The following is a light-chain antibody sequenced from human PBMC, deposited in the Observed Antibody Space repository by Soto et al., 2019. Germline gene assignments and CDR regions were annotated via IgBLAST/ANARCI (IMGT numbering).Light chain of an antibody. V-gene: IGLV2-11*01. CDR3: CSHAGAYTWV. J-gene: IGLJ3*02. CDR2: DVT. CDR1: SRDVGAYNY. Sequence: QSVLSQPRSMSESPGQSVTISCSGTSRDVGAYNYVSWYQHHPGKAPKLMIYDVTRRPSGVPDRFSGSKSGNTAALTISGLQTEDEADYYCCSHAGAYTWVFGGGTKLTVL.